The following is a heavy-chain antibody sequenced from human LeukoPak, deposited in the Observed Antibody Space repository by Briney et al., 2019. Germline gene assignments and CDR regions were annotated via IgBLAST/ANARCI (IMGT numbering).Heavy chain of an antibody. V-gene: IGHV1-18*01. D-gene: IGHD3-22*01. Sequence: ASVKISCKASGYTFTRNGISWVRQAPGEGLEWRGWFSAYNGNTNYAQKFQGRVTMTTDTPTSTAYMELRSLRSDDTAVYYCAYESSAYYVYWGQGTLVTVSS. CDR2: FSAYNGNT. CDR3: AYESSAYYVY. CDR1: GYTFTRNG. J-gene: IGHJ4*02.